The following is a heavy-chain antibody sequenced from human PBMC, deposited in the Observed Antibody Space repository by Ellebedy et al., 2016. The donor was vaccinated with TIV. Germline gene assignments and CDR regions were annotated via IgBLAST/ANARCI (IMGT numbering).Heavy chain of an antibody. D-gene: IGHD3-22*01. Sequence: GESLKISCKGSGYSFTSYWFGWGRQMPGNGLEWMGIIYPGDSATRYSPSFHGQVTISADKSISTAYLQWSSLKASDTAMYYCARQKGDYDSSGPLPPDYWGQGTLATVSS. CDR2: IYPGDSAT. V-gene: IGHV5-51*01. CDR3: ARQKGDYDSSGPLPPDY. CDR1: GYSFTSYW. J-gene: IGHJ4*02.